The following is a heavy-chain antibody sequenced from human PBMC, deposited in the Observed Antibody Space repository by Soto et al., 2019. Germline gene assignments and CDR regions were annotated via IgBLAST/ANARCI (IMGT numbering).Heavy chain of an antibody. J-gene: IGHJ4*02. V-gene: IGHV3-30*18. CDR1: GFTFSSYG. CDR2: ISYDGSNK. CDR3: AKDRDYRDPTDY. D-gene: IGHD3-16*01. Sequence: GGSLRLSCAASGFTFSSYGMHWVRQAPGKGLEWVAVISYDGSNKYYADSVKGRFTISRDNSKNTLYLQMNSLRAEDTAVYYCAKDRDYRDPTDYWGQGTLVTVSS.